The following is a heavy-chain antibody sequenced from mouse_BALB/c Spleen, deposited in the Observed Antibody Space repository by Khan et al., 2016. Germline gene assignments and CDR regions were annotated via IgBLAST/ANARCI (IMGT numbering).Heavy chain of an antibody. CDR1: RFSLTSYG. J-gene: IGHJ1*01. CDR3: ARDGDWYFDV. CDR2: IWAGGST. Sequence: VQLQESGPGLVAPSQSLSITCTVSRFSLTSYGVHWVRQPPGKGLEWLGVIWAGGSTNYNSALMSRLSISKDNSKSQVFLKMNSLQTDDTAMYYGARDGDWYFDVWGAGTTVTVSS. V-gene: IGHV2-9*02.